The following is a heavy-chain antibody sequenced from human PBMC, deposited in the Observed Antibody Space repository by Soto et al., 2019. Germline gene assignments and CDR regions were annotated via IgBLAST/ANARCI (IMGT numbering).Heavy chain of an antibody. CDR1: GGSISSSHW. CDR3: AARRDGHPTLDY. V-gene: IGHV4-4*02. CDR2: IYHSGTT. Sequence: QVQLQESGPGLVKPSGTLSLTCAVSGGSISSSHWWSWVRQPPGKGLEWIGEIYHSGTTNYNPSLKSRVTISLDKSKNQFSVELDSVTAADTAVYYCAARRDGHPTLDYWGQGTLVTVSS. J-gene: IGHJ4*02.